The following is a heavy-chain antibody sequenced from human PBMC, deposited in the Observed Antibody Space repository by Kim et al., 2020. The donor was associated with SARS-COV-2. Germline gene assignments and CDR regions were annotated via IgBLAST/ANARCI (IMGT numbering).Heavy chain of an antibody. Sequence: STPTLKSRVTISVATAKNQFSRKLSSVTAADTAVYYCARPSRRFYGEIDYWGQGTLVTVSS. CDR3: ARPSRRFYGEIDY. J-gene: IGHJ4*02. V-gene: IGHV4-39*01. D-gene: IGHD4-17*01.